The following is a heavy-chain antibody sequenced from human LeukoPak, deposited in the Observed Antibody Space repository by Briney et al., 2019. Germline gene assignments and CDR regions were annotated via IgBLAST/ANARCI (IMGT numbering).Heavy chain of an antibody. CDR1: GFTFSSYA. D-gene: IGHD3-10*01. V-gene: IGHV3-23*01. CDR3: AKQLWFGELLDSSCAFDI. J-gene: IGHJ3*02. CDR2: ISGSGGST. Sequence: GGSLRLSCAASGFTFSSYAMSWVRQAPGKGLEWVSAISGSGGSTYYADSVKGRFTISRDNSKNTLYLQMNSLRAEDTAVYYCAKQLWFGELLDSSCAFDIWGQGTMVTVSS.